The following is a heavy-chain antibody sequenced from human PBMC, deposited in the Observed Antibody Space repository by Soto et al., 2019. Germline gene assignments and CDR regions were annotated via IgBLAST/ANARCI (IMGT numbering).Heavy chain of an antibody. V-gene: IGHV1-8*01. CDR2: MNPNSGNT. Sequence: QVQLVQSGAEVKKPGASVEVSCKASGYTFTSYDINWVRQATGQGLEWMGWMNPNSGNTGYAQKFQGRVTMTRNTSISTAYMELSSLRSEDTAVYYCARVPAMITFGGVIVQNAFDIWGQGTMVTVSS. J-gene: IGHJ3*02. CDR3: ARVPAMITFGGVIVQNAFDI. D-gene: IGHD3-16*02. CDR1: GYTFTSYD.